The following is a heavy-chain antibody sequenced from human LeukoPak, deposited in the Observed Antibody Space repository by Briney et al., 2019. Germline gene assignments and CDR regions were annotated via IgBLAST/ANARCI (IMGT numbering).Heavy chain of an antibody. CDR2: ISGSGVST. D-gene: IGHD4-17*01. CDR3: AKEYGDYPAGAFDI. J-gene: IGHJ3*02. Sequence: GGSLRLSCAASGFTFSSYAMSWVHQAPGKGLEWVSSISGSGVSTYYADSVKGRFTISRDNSKNTLFLQMNSLRAEDTAVYYCAKEYGDYPAGAFDIWGQGTMVTVSS. V-gene: IGHV3-23*01. CDR1: GFTFSSYA.